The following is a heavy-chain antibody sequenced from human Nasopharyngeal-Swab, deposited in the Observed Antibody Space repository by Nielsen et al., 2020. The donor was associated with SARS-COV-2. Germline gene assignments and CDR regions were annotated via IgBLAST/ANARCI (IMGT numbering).Heavy chain of an antibody. V-gene: IGHV3-53*01. Sequence: GESLKISCAASGFSVTDNYMNWVRQTPERGPEWVSVIYTGGRADYADSVWGRFTISRDSAKNVVYLQMNGLRVDDTAIYYCARVPDRFPSDSLGQMGDFDLWGQGTLVTVSP. CDR3: ARVPDRFPSDSLGQMGDFDL. J-gene: IGHJ4*02. D-gene: IGHD3-22*01. CDR2: IYTGGRA. CDR1: GFSVTDNY.